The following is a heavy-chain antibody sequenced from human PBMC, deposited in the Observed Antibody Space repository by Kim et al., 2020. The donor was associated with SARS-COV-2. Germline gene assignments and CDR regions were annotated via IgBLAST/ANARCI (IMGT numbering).Heavy chain of an antibody. CDR2: ISSSSSYI. D-gene: IGHD6-6*01. CDR1: GFTFSSYS. V-gene: IGHV3-21*01. J-gene: IGHJ2*01. CDR3: ARELSEYSSSLYWYFDL. Sequence: GGSLRLSCAASGFTFSSYSMNWVRQAPGKGLEWVSSISSSSSYIYYADSVKGRFTISRDNAKNSLYLQMNSLRAEDTAVYYCARELSEYSSSLYWYFDLWGRGTLVTVSS.